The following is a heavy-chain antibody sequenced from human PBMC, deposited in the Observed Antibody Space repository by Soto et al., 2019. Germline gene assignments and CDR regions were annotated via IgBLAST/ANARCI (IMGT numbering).Heavy chain of an antibody. CDR1: GFSFDTYN. CDR2: ISSGRPDI. V-gene: IGHV3-21*01. J-gene: IGHJ4*02. D-gene: IGHD1-26*01. CDR3: ARDHLGVAAGDFDL. Sequence: GGSLRLSCAASGFSFDTYNMNWVRQAPGKGLEWVSSISSGRPDIFYADSVRGRFTISRDDAKKSLFLQMNSLRADDTAVYYCARDHLGVAAGDFDLWGQGTLVTVSS.